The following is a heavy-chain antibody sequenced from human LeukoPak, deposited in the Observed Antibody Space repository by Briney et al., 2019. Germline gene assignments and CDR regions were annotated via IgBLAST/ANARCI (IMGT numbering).Heavy chain of an antibody. CDR2: IYYSGST. D-gene: IGHD3-22*01. V-gene: IGHV4-31*03. CDR1: GGSISSGGYY. J-gene: IGHJ4*02. CDR3: ARGSTYYYDSSGYYYGH. Sequence: SETLSLTCTVSGGSISSGGYYWSWIRQHPGKGLEWIGYIYYSGSTYHNPSLKSRVTISVDTSKNQFSLKLSSVTAADTAVYYCARGSTYYYDSSGYYYGHWGQGTLVTVSS.